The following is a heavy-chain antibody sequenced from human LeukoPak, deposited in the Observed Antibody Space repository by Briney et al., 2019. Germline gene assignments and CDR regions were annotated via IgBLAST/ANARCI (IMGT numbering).Heavy chain of an antibody. CDR2: IWYDGSNK. J-gene: IGHJ4*02. CDR3: ARERYCSGGSCYYFDY. D-gene: IGHD2-15*01. V-gene: IGHV3-33*01. Sequence: AGGSLRLSCAASGFTFSSYGMHWVRQAPGKGLEWVAVIWYDGSNKYYPDSVKGRFTISRDNSKNTLYLQMNSLRAEDTAVYYCARERYCSGGSCYYFDYWGQGTLVTVSS. CDR1: GFTFSSYG.